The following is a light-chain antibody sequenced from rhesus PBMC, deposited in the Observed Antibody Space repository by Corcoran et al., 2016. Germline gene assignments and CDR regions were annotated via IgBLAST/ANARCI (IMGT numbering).Light chain of an antibody. V-gene: IGKV1-22*01. CDR3: QQYSSSPRT. J-gene: IGKJ1*01. CDR2: KAS. CDR1: QSISSW. Sequence: DIQMTQSPSSLSASVGDTVTITCRASQSISSWLAWYHQNPGKAPTLLIYKASSLQSGVPSRFSGSGSGTDFTLTISSLQSEDFATYYCQQYSSSPRTFGQGTKVEIK.